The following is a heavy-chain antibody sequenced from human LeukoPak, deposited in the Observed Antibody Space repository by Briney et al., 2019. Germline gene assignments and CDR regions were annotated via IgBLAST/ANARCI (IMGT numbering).Heavy chain of an antibody. D-gene: IGHD2-8*01. J-gene: IGHJ3*02. V-gene: IGHV4-30-4*01. CDR3: ARGGLMVYAVRVQNDAFDI. CDR1: GVSISSGDYY. CDR2: IYYSGST. Sequence: SQTLSLTCTVSGVSISSGDYYWSWIRQPPGKGLEWIGYIYYSGSTYYNPSLKSRVTISVDTSKNQFSLKLSSVTAADTAVYYCARGGLMVYAVRVQNDAFDIWGQGTMVTVSS.